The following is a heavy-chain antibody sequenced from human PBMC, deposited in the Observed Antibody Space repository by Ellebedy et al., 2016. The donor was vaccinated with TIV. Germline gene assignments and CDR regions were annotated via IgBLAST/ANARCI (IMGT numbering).Heavy chain of an antibody. D-gene: IGHD4-17*01. CDR3: ARADRYGDPYIDY. CDR1: GFTFSRYT. V-gene: IGHV3-21*06. CDR2: ISSGSSYI. J-gene: IGHJ4*02. Sequence: PGGSLRLSCAASGFTFSRYTMNWVRQAPGKGLEWVSSISSGSSYIYYSNSVKGRFSISRDNAENSLYLQMNSLRAEDTAVYYCARADRYGDPYIDYWGQGTLVTVSS.